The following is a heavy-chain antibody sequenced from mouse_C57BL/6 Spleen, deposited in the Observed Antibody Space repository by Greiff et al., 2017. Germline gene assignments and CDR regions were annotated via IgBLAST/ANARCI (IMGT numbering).Heavy chain of an antibody. CDR2: IDPSDSYT. CDR1: GYTFTSYW. V-gene: IGHV1-69*01. J-gene: IGHJ4*01. CDR3: ARGLSGYKAMDY. Sequence: QVQLQQPGAELVMPGASVKLSCKASGYTFTSYWMHWVKQRPGQGLEWIGEIDPSDSYTNYNQKFKGKSTLTVDKSSSTAYMQLSSLTSEDSAVYYCARGLSGYKAMDYWGQGTSVTVSS. D-gene: IGHD1-1*01.